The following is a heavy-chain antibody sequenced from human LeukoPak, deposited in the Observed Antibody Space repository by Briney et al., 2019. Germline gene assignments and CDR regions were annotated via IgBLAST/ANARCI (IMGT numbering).Heavy chain of an antibody. J-gene: IGHJ4*02. D-gene: IGHD6-13*01. CDR1: GGSISSTNW. V-gene: IGHV4-4*02. CDR2: IYHSGST. CDR3: ARVSSSWYLTIDY. Sequence: PSETLSLTCTVSGGSISSTNWWSWVRQPPGKGLEWIGEIYHSGSTNYNPSLKSRVTISVDKSKNQFSLKLSSVTAADTAVHYCARVSSSWYLTIDYWGQGTLVTVSS.